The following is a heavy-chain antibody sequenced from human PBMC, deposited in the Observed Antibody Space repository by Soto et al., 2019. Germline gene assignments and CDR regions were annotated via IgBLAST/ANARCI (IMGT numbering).Heavy chain of an antibody. CDR2: IYYSGST. D-gene: IGHD6-19*01. Sequence: QLQLQESGPGLVKPSETLSLTCTASGGSISSSSYYWGLIRQPPGKGLEWIGSIYYSGSTYYNPSLKSRITISVDTSKNQFSLKLSSVTAADTAVYYCARHVEGGAVARPNPTDWGQGTLVTVSS. CDR1: GGSISSSSYY. CDR3: ARHVEGGAVARPNPTD. V-gene: IGHV4-39*01. J-gene: IGHJ4*02.